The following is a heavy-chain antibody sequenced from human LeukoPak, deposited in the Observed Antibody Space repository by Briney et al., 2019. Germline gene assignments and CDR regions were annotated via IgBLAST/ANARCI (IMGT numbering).Heavy chain of an antibody. D-gene: IGHD1-14*01. J-gene: IGHJ4*02. CDR2: VYSGGSI. CDR3: ARSYNIAWLDY. CDR1: GFTVSSSY. Sequence: PGGSLRLSCAASGFTVSSSYMSWVRQAPGKGLEWVSIVYSGGSIYYADSVKGRFTTSRHNSNNTLDLQMNSLRTEDTAMYYCARSYNIAWLDYWGQGTLVTVSS. V-gene: IGHV3-53*04.